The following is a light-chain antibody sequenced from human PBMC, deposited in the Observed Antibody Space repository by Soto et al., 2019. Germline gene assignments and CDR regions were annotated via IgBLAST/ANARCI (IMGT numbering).Light chain of an antibody. CDR2: TAS. V-gene: IGKV1-9*01. Sequence: DIQLTQSPSFLSASVGGRVTITCRASQGIDSFLAWYQQKPGKAPKLLIYTASTLQSGVPSRFSGSGSGAEFTLTIISLQPEDFATYYCQQLNDYPITFGQGTRLENK. J-gene: IGKJ5*01. CDR1: QGIDSF. CDR3: QQLNDYPIT.